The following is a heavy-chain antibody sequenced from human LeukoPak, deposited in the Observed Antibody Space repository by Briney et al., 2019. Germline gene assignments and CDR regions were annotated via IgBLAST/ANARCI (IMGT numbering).Heavy chain of an antibody. J-gene: IGHJ4*02. CDR2: ISSSSYI. V-gene: IGHV3-21*01. CDR3: AREGVAGFFDY. Sequence: PGGSLRLSCAASGFTFSSYSMNWVRQAPGKGLEWVSSISSSSYIYYADSVKGRFTISRDNAKNSLYLQMNSLRAEDTAVYYCAREGVAGFFDYWGQGTLVTVSS. CDR1: GFTFSSYS. D-gene: IGHD6-19*01.